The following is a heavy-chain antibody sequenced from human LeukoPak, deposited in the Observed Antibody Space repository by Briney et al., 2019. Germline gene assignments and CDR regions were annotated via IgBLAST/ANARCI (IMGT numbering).Heavy chain of an antibody. Sequence: GESLKISCKGSGYSFTNYWIAWVRQMPGKGLEWMGIIYPGDSDIRYSPSFQGQVTISADRSISTAYLQWTSLKASDTAVYYCARQTSLSPYYLDSWGQGTLVTVSS. CDR3: ARQTSLSPYYLDS. D-gene: IGHD3-16*02. V-gene: IGHV5-51*01. CDR1: GYSFTNYW. J-gene: IGHJ4*02. CDR2: IYPGDSDI.